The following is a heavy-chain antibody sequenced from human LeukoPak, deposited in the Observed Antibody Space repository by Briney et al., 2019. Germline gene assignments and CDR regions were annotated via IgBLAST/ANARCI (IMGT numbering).Heavy chain of an antibody. D-gene: IGHD1-26*01. CDR1: GGSISSGSYY. Sequence: SETLSLTCTVSGGSISSGSYYWSWIRQPAGKGLEWIGRIYTSGSTNYNPSLKSRVTISVDTSKNQFSLKLSSVTAADTAVYYCARDLRSGIVGATDYFDYWGQGTLVTVSS. CDR2: IYTSGST. J-gene: IGHJ4*02. V-gene: IGHV4-61*02. CDR3: ARDLRSGIVGATDYFDY.